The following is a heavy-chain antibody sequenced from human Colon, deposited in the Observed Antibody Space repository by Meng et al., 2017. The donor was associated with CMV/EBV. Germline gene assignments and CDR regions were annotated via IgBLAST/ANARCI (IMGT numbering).Heavy chain of an antibody. CDR2: ISGSGGST. V-gene: IGHV3-23*01. J-gene: IGHJ4*02. CDR3: AKDLWTTGTYFDY. CDR1: GFIFSTYA. D-gene: IGHD1-1*01. Sequence: GESLKISCAASGFIFSTYAMSWVRQAPGKGLEWVSDISGSGGSTFYADSVKGRFTISRDNSKNTLYLQMNSLRAEDTAVYYCAKDLWTTGTYFDYWGQGTLVTVSS.